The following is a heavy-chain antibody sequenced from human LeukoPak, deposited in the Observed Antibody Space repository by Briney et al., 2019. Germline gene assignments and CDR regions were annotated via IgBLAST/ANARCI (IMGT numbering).Heavy chain of an antibody. J-gene: IGHJ4*02. D-gene: IGHD4-23*01. CDR3: AKDRGFYGGNSFDY. Sequence: GGSLRLSCAGSGFIFSSYAMNWVRQAPGKGLEWVSLISGNGVSTYYADSVKGRFTISRDNSKNTLYLQMNSLRAEDTAVYCCAKDRGFYGGNSFDYWGQGTLVTVSS. V-gene: IGHV3-23*01. CDR1: GFIFSSYA. CDR2: ISGNGVST.